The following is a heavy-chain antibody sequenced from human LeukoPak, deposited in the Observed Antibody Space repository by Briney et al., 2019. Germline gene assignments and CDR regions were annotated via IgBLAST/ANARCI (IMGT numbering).Heavy chain of an antibody. CDR3: ARDITVIVDDAFDI. Sequence: ASVKVSCKASGYTFTGDYMHWVRQAPGQGLEWMGWINPNSGGTNYAQKFQGRVTMTRDTSISTAYMELSRLRSEDTAAYYCARDITVIVDDAFDIWGQGTMVTVSS. D-gene: IGHD3-22*01. CDR1: GYTFTGDY. V-gene: IGHV1-2*02. CDR2: INPNSGGT. J-gene: IGHJ3*02.